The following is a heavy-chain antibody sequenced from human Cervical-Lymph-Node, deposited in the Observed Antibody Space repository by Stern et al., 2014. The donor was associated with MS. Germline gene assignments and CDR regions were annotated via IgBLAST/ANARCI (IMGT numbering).Heavy chain of an antibody. Sequence: QVQLLQPGAEVKRPGASVKVSCEASGYTFNRYYIHWVRQAPGQGLEWMGMINPSGGSTNYAQKFQGRVTMTRDTSTSTVYMDLNSLRSDDTATYYCARDAHGDSFDYWGQGTLVTVSS. CDR2: INPSGGST. CDR3: ARDAHGDSFDY. V-gene: IGHV1-46*02. J-gene: IGHJ4*02. D-gene: IGHD4-17*01. CDR1: GYTFNRYY.